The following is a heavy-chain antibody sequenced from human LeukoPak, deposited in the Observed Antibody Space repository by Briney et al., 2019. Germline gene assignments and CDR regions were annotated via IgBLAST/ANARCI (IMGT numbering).Heavy chain of an antibody. CDR2: ISYDGSNK. J-gene: IGHJ4*02. D-gene: IGHD5-18*01. V-gene: IGHV3-30*18. CDR1: GFTFSSYG. CDR3: AKCTSPIQPPFDY. Sequence: GGSVSLSCAAYGFTFSSYGMHWVSQAPGKGLEWVAVISYDGSNKYYADSVKRRFTISRDNSKNTLYLQMNSLRAEDTAVYYCAKCTSPIQPPFDYWGQGTLVTVSS.